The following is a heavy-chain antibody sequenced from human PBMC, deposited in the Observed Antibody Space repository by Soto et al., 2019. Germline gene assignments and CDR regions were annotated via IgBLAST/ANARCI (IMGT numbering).Heavy chain of an antibody. CDR1: GLSITDSEMG. CDR3: ARRPLAVSVSPWFDP. CDR2: IDSSGEK. J-gene: IGHJ5*02. Sequence: QVTLKESGPVLVKPTESLTLRCTVSGLSITDSEMGVSWIRQPPGQPLEWLAHIDSSGEKSYMTFLKSGLAISKDTSKSQIVLTMTNMDPADTATYYCARRPLAVSVSPWFDPWGQGIPGTVSS. V-gene: IGHV2-26*01.